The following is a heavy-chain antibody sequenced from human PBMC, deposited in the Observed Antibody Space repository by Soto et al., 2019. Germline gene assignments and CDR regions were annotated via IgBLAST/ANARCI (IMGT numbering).Heavy chain of an antibody. J-gene: IGHJ5*02. CDR2: IDPSDSYT. Sequence: PGESLKISCKGSGYSFTSYWISWVLQMPWKGLEWMGRIDPSDSYTNYSPSFQGHVTISADKSISTAYLQWSSLKASDTAMYYCACHGTTGTTLPSWFDPWGQGTLVTVSS. D-gene: IGHD1-1*01. CDR3: ACHGTTGTTLPSWFDP. V-gene: IGHV5-10-1*01. CDR1: GYSFTSYW.